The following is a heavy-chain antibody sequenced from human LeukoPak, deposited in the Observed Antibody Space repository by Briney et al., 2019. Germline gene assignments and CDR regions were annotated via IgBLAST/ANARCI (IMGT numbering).Heavy chain of an antibody. D-gene: IGHD3-10*01. CDR3: TNRLYYYGSGSYYLFDY. J-gene: IGHJ4*02. Sequence: GGSPRLSCAASGFTFSNAWMSWVRQAPGKGLEWVGRIKSKTDGGTTDYAAPVKGRFTISRDDSKNTLYLQMNSLKTEDTAVYYCTNRLYYYGSGSYYLFDYWGQGTLVTVSS. CDR1: GFTFSNAW. CDR2: IKSKTDGGTT. V-gene: IGHV3-15*01.